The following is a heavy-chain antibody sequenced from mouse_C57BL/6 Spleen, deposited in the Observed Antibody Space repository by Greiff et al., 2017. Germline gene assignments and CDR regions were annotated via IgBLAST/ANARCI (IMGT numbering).Heavy chain of an antibody. CDR1: GFTFSSYG. CDR2: ISSGGRYT. Sequence: DVKLVESGGDLVKPGGSLKLSCAASGFTFSSYGMSWVRQTPDKRLEWVATISSGGRYTYYPDSVKGRFTISRDNAKNTLYLQMSSLKSEDTAMYYCASDYDYAMDYWGQGTSVTVSS. CDR3: ASDYDYAMDY. D-gene: IGHD1-1*01. V-gene: IGHV5-6*02. J-gene: IGHJ4*01.